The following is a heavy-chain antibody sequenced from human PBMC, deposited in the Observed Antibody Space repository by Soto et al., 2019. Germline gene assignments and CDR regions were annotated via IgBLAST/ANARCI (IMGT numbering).Heavy chain of an antibody. Sequence: GESLKISCKGSGYSFTSYWIGWVRQMPGRGLEWMGIMYPGDSDLRYSPSFQGQVTISADRSISTAYLQWSSLKASDTAMYYCARQPSNGQWFLWGQGTTVTVSS. CDR1: GYSFTSYW. J-gene: IGHJ6*02. D-gene: IGHD3-22*01. CDR3: ARQPSNGQWFL. CDR2: MYPGDSDL. V-gene: IGHV5-51*01.